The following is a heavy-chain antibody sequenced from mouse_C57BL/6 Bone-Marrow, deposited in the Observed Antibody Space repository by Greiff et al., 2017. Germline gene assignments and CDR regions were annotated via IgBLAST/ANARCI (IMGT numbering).Heavy chain of an antibody. J-gene: IGHJ2*01. Sequence: DVMLVESGGGLVKPGGSLKLSCAASGFTFSDYGMHWVRQAPEKGLEWVAYISSGGSTTYYADTVKGRFTISRDNAKNTLFLQMTSLRSEDTAMYYCARGTRDYWGQGTTLTVSS. CDR1: GFTFSDYG. CDR3: ARGTRDY. D-gene: IGHD2-13*01. V-gene: IGHV5-17*01. CDR2: ISSGGSTT.